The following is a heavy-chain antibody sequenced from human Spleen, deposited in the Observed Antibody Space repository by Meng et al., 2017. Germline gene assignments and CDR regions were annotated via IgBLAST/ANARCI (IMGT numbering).Heavy chain of an antibody. V-gene: IGHV3-23*01. CDR1: EFTFSNFF. CDR3: ARDSGTYYNYLDY. J-gene: IGHJ4*02. CDR2: ISGSGGST. Sequence: GESLKISCAASEFTFSNFFMSWVRQAPGKGLEWVSGISGSGGSTYYADSVKGRFAISRDNSKTTLYLQVNILGAGDTAVYYCARDSGTYYNYLDYWGQGTLVT. D-gene: IGHD1-26*01.